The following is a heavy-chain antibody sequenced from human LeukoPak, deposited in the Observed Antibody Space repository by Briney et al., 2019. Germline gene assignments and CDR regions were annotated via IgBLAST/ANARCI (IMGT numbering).Heavy chain of an antibody. J-gene: IGHJ4*02. Sequence: ASVKVSCKASGYTFTGYYMHWVRQAPGQGLEWMGWINPNSVGTNYAQKFQGRVTITRDTSISTAYMELSRLRSDDTAVYYCARGVYSRHYIDYWGQGTLVTVSS. CDR2: INPNSVGT. CDR1: GYTFTGYY. V-gene: IGHV1-2*02. CDR3: ARGVYSRHYIDY. D-gene: IGHD6-13*01.